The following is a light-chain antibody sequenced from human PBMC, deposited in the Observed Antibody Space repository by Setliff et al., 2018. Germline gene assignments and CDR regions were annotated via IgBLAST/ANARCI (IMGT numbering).Light chain of an antibody. Sequence: QSALTQPPSASGTPGQRVTISCSGSSSNIGTNTVNWYQQLPGTAPKLLIYSNNQRPSGVPDRFSGSEFGTSASLAISGLQSEDEADYYCAAWDDSLNGHVFGTGTKV. CDR1: SSNIGTNT. CDR2: SNN. J-gene: IGLJ1*01. CDR3: AAWDDSLNGHV. V-gene: IGLV1-44*01.